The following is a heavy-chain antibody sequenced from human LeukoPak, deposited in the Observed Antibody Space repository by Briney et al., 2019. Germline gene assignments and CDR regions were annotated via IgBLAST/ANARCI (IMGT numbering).Heavy chain of an antibody. D-gene: IGHD5-12*01. J-gene: IGHJ4*02. CDR2: IRSKNYGGTT. V-gene: IGHV3-49*04. CDR3: TRVIVATKDY. CDR1: GFTFGDYA. Sequence: GRSLRLSCTGSGFTFGDYAMNWVRQAPGKGLEWVGFIRSKNYGGTTEYAASVKGRFTISRDDSKSIAYLQMNSLKTEDTAVYYCTRVIVATKDYWGQGTPVTVSS.